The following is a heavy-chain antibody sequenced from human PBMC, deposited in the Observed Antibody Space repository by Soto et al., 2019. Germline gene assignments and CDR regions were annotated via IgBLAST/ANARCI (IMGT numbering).Heavy chain of an antibody. CDR2: ISYDGSNK. V-gene: IGHV3-30*18. J-gene: IGHJ5*02. Sequence: HPGGSLRLSCAASGFTFSSYGMHWVRQAPGKGLEWVAVISYDGSNKYYADSVKGRFTISRDNSKNTLYLQMNSLRAEDTAVYYCAKDRDSSGYYYMGWFDPWGQGTLVTVSS. D-gene: IGHD3-22*01. CDR3: AKDRDSSGYYYMGWFDP. CDR1: GFTFSSYG.